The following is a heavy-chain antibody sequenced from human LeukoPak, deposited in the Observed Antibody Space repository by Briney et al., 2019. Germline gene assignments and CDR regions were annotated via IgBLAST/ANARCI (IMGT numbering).Heavy chain of an antibody. CDR3: ARRYCSGGSCYYFDY. CDR2: IYPGDSDT. CDR1: GYSFTSYW. D-gene: IGHD2-15*01. Sequence: GESLKISCKGSGYSFTSYWIGWVRQMPGKGLEWRGIIYPGDSDTRYSPSFQGQVTISADKSISTAYLQWSSLKASDTAMYYCARRYCSGGSCYYFDYWGQGTLVTVSS. V-gene: IGHV5-51*01. J-gene: IGHJ4*02.